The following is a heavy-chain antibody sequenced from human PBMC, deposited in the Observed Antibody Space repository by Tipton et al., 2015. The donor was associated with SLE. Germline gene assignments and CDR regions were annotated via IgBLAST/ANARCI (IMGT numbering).Heavy chain of an antibody. CDR2: INYSGTT. V-gene: IGHV4-34*01. CDR1: DGSFRGYY. Sequence: TLSLTCAVYDGSFRGYYWTWIRQPPGKGREWIGGINYSGTTNNNSSLKSRVTMAVDTSKNQFSLRLTSVAAADTAVYYCARHGTTLYYFAYYYMDVWGKGATVTVSS. D-gene: IGHD3-10*01. J-gene: IGHJ6*03. CDR3: ARHGTTLYYFAYYYMDV.